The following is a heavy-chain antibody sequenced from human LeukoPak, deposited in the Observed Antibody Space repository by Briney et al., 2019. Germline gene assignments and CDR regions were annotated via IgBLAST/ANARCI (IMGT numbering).Heavy chain of an antibody. CDR3: ARHRGSGYENFFDY. J-gene: IGHJ4*02. CDR1: GGSISSYY. V-gene: IGHV4-59*08. Sequence: KTSETLSLTCTVSGGSISSYYWSWIRQPPGKGLEWIGYILYSGSTNYNPSLQSRVTISVDTSKNQFSLELTSVTAADTAVYYCARHRGSGYENFFDYWGQGTLVTVSS. CDR2: ILYSGST. D-gene: IGHD3-3*01.